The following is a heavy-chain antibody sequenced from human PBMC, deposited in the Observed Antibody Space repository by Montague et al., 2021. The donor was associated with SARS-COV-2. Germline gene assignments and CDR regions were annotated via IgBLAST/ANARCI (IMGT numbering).Heavy chain of an antibody. D-gene: IGHD3-16*02. CDR3: ARYTSRMYGSFDY. V-gene: IGHV2-5*02. CDR1: GFSLNTNGMG. J-gene: IGHJ4*02. Sequence: PALVKHTQTLTLTCTVSGFSLNTNGMGVGWIRQPPGEAPAWLALIYWDDDKRYSPSLKTRLTITKDTSRNQVVLTMTNVDPGDTGTYFCARYTSRMYGSFDYWGQGALVSVSS. CDR2: IYWDDDK.